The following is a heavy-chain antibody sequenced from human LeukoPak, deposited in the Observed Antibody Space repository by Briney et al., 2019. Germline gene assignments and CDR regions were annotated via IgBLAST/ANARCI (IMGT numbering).Heavy chain of an antibody. CDR3: ARQGYCSSTSCYLLN. CDR1: GYTFTSYG. J-gene: IGHJ4*02. D-gene: IGHD2-2*01. V-gene: IGHV1-18*01. Sequence: ASVKVSCKASGYTFTSYGISWVRQAPGQGVEWRGWISAYNGNTNYAQKLQGRVTMTTDTSTSTAYMELRSLRSDDTAVYYCARQGYCSSTSCYLLNWGQGTLVTVSS. CDR2: ISAYNGNT.